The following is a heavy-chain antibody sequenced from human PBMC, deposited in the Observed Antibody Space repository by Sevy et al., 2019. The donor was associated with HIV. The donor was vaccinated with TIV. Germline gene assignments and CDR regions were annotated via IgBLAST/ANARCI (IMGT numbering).Heavy chain of an antibody. V-gene: IGHV3-23*01. CDR3: AKERTWDSGYDYYFDY. CDR2: MSGSGGST. D-gene: IGHD5-12*01. Sequence: GGSLRLSCAASGFTFSTYAMSWVRQAPGEGLEWVSGMSGSGGSTYYADPVKGRFTISRDNSKNTLYLQMNSLRAEDTAKYYCAKERTWDSGYDYYFDYWGQGILVTVSS. CDR1: GFTFSTYA. J-gene: IGHJ4*02.